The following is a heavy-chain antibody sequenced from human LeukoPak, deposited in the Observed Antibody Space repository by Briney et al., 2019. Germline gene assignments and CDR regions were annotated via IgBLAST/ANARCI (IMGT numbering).Heavy chain of an antibody. Sequence: SQTLSLTCAISGDSVSSNNAAWNWIRQSPSRGLEWLGRTYYRSKWYHDYAVSVKSRIAINPDTSKNQFSLQLNSVTPEDTAVYYCTREYMVQGITLYAFDYWGQGTLVTVSS. J-gene: IGHJ4*02. D-gene: IGHD3-10*01. CDR3: TREYMVQGITLYAFDY. V-gene: IGHV6-1*01. CDR1: GDSVSSNNAA. CDR2: TYYRSKWYH.